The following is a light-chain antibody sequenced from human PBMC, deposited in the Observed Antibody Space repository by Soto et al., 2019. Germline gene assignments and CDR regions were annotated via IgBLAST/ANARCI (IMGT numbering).Light chain of an antibody. J-gene: IGLJ1*01. CDR3: SSYTSTSTLYV. V-gene: IGLV2-14*01. CDR1: SSDIGAYNY. Sequence: QSVLTQPASVSGSPGQSTTISCIGTSSDIGAYNYVSWYQQHPGKVPKLMIYEVTNRPSGLSNRFSGSKSGNTASLTISGLQDEDEADYFCSSYTSTSTLYVFGTGTKVTVL. CDR2: EVT.